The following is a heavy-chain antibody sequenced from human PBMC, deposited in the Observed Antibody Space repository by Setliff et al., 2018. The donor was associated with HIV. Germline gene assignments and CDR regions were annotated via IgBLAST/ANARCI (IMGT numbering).Heavy chain of an antibody. V-gene: IGHV1-18*01. CDR2: ISTYNDNT. CDR1: GYTFTSYA. Sequence: ASVKVSCKASGYTFTSYAINWVRQAPGQRLEWMGWISTYNDNTVYAQNLQDRITITTDTSTRTIYMELRSLRSDDTAVYYCGRDVGASCGGDCYNHDALDIWGQGTKVTVSS. D-gene: IGHD2-21*02. CDR3: GRDVGASCGGDCYNHDALDI. J-gene: IGHJ3*02.